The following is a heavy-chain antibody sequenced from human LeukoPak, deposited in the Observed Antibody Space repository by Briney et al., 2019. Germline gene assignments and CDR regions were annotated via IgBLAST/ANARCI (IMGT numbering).Heavy chain of an antibody. CDR1: DGSFSSGGNY. V-gene: IGHV4-30-2*01. Sequence: PSETLSLTCSVSDGSFSSGGNYWSWIRQPPGKGLEWIGYIYHSGSTYYNPSLKSRVAISVDRSKNQFSLKLSSVTVADTAVYYCARGGLRIAARTIDYWGQGTLVTVSS. CDR3: ARGGLRIAARTIDY. J-gene: IGHJ4*02. CDR2: IYHSGST. D-gene: IGHD6-6*01.